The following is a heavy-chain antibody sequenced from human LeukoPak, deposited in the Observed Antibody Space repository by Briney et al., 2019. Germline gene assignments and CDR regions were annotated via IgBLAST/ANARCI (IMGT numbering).Heavy chain of an antibody. D-gene: IGHD3-22*01. CDR2: IYSSGTT. CDR3: ARHSKYYYDSSGSYVGYFQH. V-gene: IGHV4-59*08. Sequence: PSETLSLTCTVSGGSISSYYWSWIWHPPGRGLERIGYIYSSGTTNYNPSHKSRVTISVDTSKNQFSLKLSSVTAADTAVYYCARHSKYYYDSSGSYVGYFQHWGQGTLVTVSS. CDR1: GGSISSYY. J-gene: IGHJ1*01.